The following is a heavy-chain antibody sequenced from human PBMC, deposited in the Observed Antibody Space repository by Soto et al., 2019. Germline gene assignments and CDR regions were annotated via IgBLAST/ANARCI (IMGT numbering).Heavy chain of an antibody. CDR1: GGSISSGGYS. D-gene: IGHD5-12*01. CDR2: INHSGST. J-gene: IGHJ4*02. Sequence: QLQRQESGSGLVKPSQTLSLTCAVSGGSISSGGYSWSWIRQPPGKGLEWIGSINHSGSTYYNPSLQSRVTLSVDRSKNQFSLKLSSVTAADTAVYYCARGKIVATTGVYFDFWGQGTLVTGSS. CDR3: ARGKIVATTGVYFDF. V-gene: IGHV4-30-2*01.